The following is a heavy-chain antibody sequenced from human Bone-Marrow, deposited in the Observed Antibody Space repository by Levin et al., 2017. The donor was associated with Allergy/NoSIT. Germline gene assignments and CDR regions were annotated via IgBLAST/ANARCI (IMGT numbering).Heavy chain of an antibody. Sequence: SETLSLTCTVSGVSIISATYYWGWVRPPPGMGLEWIGSVYFSGSTYPSPFLKSRVTMSVDTSRSHFSLNLSSVAAADTAVYYCARVPALRFLDWFLDYWGRGVLVTVSS. J-gene: IGHJ4*02. V-gene: IGHV4-39*02. CDR1: GVSIISATYY. CDR2: VYFSGST. CDR3: ARVPALRFLDWFLDY. D-gene: IGHD3-9*01.